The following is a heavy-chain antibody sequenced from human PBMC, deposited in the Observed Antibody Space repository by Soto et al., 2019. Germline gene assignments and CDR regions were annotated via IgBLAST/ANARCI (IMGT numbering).Heavy chain of an antibody. CDR1: GYSISNGYY. CDR3: ARVSRASGSYYFDY. V-gene: IGHV4-38-2*01. D-gene: IGHD1-26*01. Sequence: PWETLSLTCAVSGYSISNGYYWGWIRQPPGKGLEWIASMYHSGSTYYNPSLKSRVTISVDASKNQFSLKLSSVTAADTAIYYCARVSRASGSYYFDYWGQGTLVTVSS. J-gene: IGHJ4*02. CDR2: MYHSGST.